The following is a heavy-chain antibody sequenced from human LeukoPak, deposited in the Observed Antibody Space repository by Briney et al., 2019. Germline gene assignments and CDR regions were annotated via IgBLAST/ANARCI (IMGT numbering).Heavy chain of an antibody. CDR3: AREVVPAATYMDV. V-gene: IGHV1-2*02. CDR2: INPNSGGT. CDR1: GYTFTGYY. Sequence: GASVKVSCKASGYTFTGYYMHWVRQDPGQGLEWMGWINPNSGGTNYAQKFQGRVTMTRDTSISTAYMELSRLRSDDTAVYYCAREVVPAATYMDVWGKGTTVTISS. J-gene: IGHJ6*03. D-gene: IGHD2-2*01.